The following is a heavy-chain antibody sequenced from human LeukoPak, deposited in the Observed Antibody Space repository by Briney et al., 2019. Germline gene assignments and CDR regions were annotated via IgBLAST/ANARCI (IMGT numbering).Heavy chain of an antibody. Sequence: GGSLRLSCVASGFTFSSDTLTWVRQAPGKALEWVSSIRGSGGTTSYADSVRGRFTISRDNSKNTLYLQMYSLRAEDTATYYCAKGSSGGYYHWGQGTLVTVSS. D-gene: IGHD3-10*01. CDR1: GFTFSSDT. CDR2: IRGSGGTT. CDR3: AKGSSGGYYH. J-gene: IGHJ1*01. V-gene: IGHV3-23*01.